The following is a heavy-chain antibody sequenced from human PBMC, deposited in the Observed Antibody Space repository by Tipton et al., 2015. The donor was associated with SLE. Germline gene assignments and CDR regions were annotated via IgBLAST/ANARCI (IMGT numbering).Heavy chain of an antibody. D-gene: IGHD3-10*01. CDR3: ARERGPFDY. V-gene: IGHV3-9*01. J-gene: IGHJ4*02. CDR2: ISWNSGTR. Sequence: SLRFSCAASGFNFDDYAMHWVRQAPGKGLEWVSGISWNSGTRDYADSVEGRFSISRDNAKNSLFLQMNGLRVEDTAVYYCARERGPFDYWGQGTLVTVSS. CDR1: GFNFDDYA.